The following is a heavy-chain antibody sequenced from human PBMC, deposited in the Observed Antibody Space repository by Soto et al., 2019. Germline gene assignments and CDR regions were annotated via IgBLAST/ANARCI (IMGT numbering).Heavy chain of an antibody. D-gene: IGHD2-2*01. J-gene: IGHJ6*02. CDR2: IDPSDSYT. CDR1: GYSFTSYW. V-gene: IGHV5-10-1*01. CDR3: AAPKQLSMGYYYGMDV. Sequence: GESLKISCKGSGYSFTSYWISWVRQMPGKGLERMGRIDPSDSYTNYSPTFQSHVTISADKSISTTYLQWSSLKASDTAMYYCAAPKQLSMGYYYGMDVWGQGTTVTVSS.